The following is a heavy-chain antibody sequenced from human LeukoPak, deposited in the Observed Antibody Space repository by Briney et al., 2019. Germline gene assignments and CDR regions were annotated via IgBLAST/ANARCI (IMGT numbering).Heavy chain of an antibody. Sequence: PGGSLRLSCAASGFTFSSYAMSWVRQAPGKGLEWVSAISGSGGSTYYADSVKGRFTISRDNSKNTLYLQMNSLRAEDTAVYYCAKAPGGEQWLVHGDYFDYWGQGTLVTVSS. V-gene: IGHV3-23*01. CDR3: AKAPGGEQWLVHGDYFDY. J-gene: IGHJ4*02. CDR1: GFTFSSYA. D-gene: IGHD6-19*01. CDR2: ISGSGGST.